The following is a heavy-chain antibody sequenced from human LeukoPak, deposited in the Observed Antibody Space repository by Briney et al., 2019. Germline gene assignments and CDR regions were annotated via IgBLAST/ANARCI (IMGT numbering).Heavy chain of an antibody. CDR1: GYIFTGYY. J-gene: IGHJ3*02. CDR2: INPNSGGT. D-gene: IGHD1-1*01. CDR3: ARDMAELEDAFDI. V-gene: IGHV1-2*02. Sequence: GASVKVSCKASGYIFTGYYMHWVRQAPGQGLEWMGWINPNSGGTNYAQKFQGRVTMTRDTSISTAYMELSRLRSDDTAVYYCARDMAELEDAFDIWGQGTMVTVSS.